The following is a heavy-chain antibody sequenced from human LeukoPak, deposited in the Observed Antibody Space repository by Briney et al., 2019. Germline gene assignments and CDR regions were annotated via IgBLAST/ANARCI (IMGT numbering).Heavy chain of an antibody. CDR1: GFTFSSYG. Sequence: GRSLRLSCAASGFTFSSYGMHWVRQAPGKGLEWVAVISYDGSNKYYADSVKGRFTISRDNSKNTLYLQMNSLRAEDTAVYYCAKDARVPATLASIMDVWGQGTMVTVSS. CDR3: AKDARVPATLASIMDV. D-gene: IGHD2-15*01. V-gene: IGHV3-30*18. CDR2: ISYDGSNK. J-gene: IGHJ3*01.